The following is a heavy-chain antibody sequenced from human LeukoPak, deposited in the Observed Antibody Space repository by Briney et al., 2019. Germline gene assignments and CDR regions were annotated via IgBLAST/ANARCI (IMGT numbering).Heavy chain of an antibody. CDR2: ISGSGGST. CDR3: AKDRCSLSWYALDY. D-gene: IGHD6-13*01. CDR1: GFTFSNYG. J-gene: IGHJ4*02. V-gene: IGHV3-23*01. Sequence: GGSLRLSCAASGFTFSNYGMSWVRQALGKGLEWVSAISGSGGSTYYADSVKGRFTISRDNSKNTLYLQMNSLRAEYTAVYYCAKDRCSLSWYALDYWGQGTLVTVSS.